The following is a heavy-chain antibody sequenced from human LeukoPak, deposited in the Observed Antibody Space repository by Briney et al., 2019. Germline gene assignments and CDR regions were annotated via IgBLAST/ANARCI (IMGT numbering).Heavy chain of an antibody. V-gene: IGHV1-69*13. CDR3: AAVVPAVMGYFDY. D-gene: IGHD2-2*01. CDR1: GGTFSSYA. CDR2: IIPIFGTA. J-gene: IGHJ4*02. Sequence: SVKVSRKASGGTFSSYAISWVRQAPGQGLEWMGGIIPIFGTANYAQKFQGRVTITADESTSTAYMELSSLRSEDTAVYYCAAVVPAVMGYFDYWGQGTLVTVSS.